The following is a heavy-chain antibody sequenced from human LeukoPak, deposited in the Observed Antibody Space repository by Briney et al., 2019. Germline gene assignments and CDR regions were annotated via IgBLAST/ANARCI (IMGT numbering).Heavy chain of an antibody. CDR2: MYSGGNT. J-gene: IGHJ4*02. CDR1: GFTVSSNY. Sequence: GSLRLSFAASGFTVSSNYMTWVRQAPGKGLEWLSVMYSGGNTYYAASVEGRFTISRDNSKNTVYLQMNSLRAEDTAVYFCARGGPGVFAYWGQGTLVTVSS. V-gene: IGHV3-53*01. CDR3: ARGGPGVFAY. D-gene: IGHD3-10*01.